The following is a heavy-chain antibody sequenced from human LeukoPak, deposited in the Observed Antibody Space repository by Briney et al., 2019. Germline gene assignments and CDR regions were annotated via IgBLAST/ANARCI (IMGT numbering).Heavy chain of an antibody. CDR3: ATNIRYIFDY. V-gene: IGHV4-39*01. CDR1: GGSISSSSYY. J-gene: IGHJ4*02. CDR2: IYYSGST. Sequence: PSETLSLTCTVSGGSISSSSYYWGWLRQPPGKGLEWIGSIYYSGSTYYNPSLKSRVTISADTSKTQFSLKLSSMTAADTAVYYCATNIRYIFDYWGQGTLVTVS. D-gene: IGHD3-16*02.